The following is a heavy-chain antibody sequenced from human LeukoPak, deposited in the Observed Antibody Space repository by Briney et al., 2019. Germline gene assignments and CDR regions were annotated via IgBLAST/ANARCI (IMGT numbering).Heavy chain of an antibody. D-gene: IGHD4-11*01. CDR3: WGGHYTLEY. CDR1: GGSINSGY. V-gene: IGHV4-59*01. J-gene: IGHJ4*02. CDR2: LYPSGST. Sequence: SGTLSLTCGVSGGSINSGYWSWIRQPPGKGLEWIGHLYPSGSTNYNPSLKRRVTISVDTYSTQFLLKLSYVMAADPAVYYCWGGHYTLEYWGQGTLVTVSS.